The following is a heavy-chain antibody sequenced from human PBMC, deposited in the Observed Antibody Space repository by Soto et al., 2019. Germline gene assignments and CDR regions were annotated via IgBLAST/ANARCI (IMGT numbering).Heavy chain of an antibody. J-gene: IGHJ6*02. CDR2: IYYSGST. V-gene: IGHV4-59*01. CDR1: GGSISSYY. CDR3: ARDREYCSGGSCYLPKYGMDV. Sequence: SLTCTVSGGSISSYYWSWIRQPPGKGLEWIGYIYYSGSTNYNPSLKSRVTISVDTSKNQFSLKLSSVTAADTAVYYCARDREYCSGGSCYLPKYGMDVWGQGTTVTVSS. D-gene: IGHD2-15*01.